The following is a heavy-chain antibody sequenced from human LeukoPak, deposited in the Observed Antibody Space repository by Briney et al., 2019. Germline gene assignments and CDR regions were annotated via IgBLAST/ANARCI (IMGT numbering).Heavy chain of an antibody. CDR1: GITLSNYA. CDR2: ISGSGDGT. V-gene: IGHV3-23*01. D-gene: IGHD3-22*01. CDR3: AKRGVVIRVILVGFHKEAYYFDS. J-gene: IGHJ4*02. Sequence: GGSLRLSCAVSGITLSNYAMSWVRQAPGKGLEWVAGISGSGDGTHYADSVKGRFTISRDNPKNTLYLQMNNLRAGDTAVYFCAKRGVVIRVILVGFHKEAYYFDSWGQGALATVSS.